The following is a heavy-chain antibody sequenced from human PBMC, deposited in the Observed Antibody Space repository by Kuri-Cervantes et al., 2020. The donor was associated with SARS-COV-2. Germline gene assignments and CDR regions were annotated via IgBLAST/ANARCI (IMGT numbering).Heavy chain of an antibody. Sequence: SETLSLTCTVSGGSISSYYWGWIRQPPGKGLEWIGSIYYSGSTYYNPSLKSRVTISVDTSKNQFSLKLSSVTAADTAVYYCARHRIRFLSDDAFDIWGQGTMVTVSS. CDR3: ARHRIRFLSDDAFDI. J-gene: IGHJ3*02. D-gene: IGHD3-16*01. V-gene: IGHV4-39*01. CDR1: GGSISSYY. CDR2: IYYSGST.